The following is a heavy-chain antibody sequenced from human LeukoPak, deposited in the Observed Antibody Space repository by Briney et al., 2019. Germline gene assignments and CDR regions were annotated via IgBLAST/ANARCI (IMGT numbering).Heavy chain of an antibody. Sequence: GGSLRHSCAASGLTFSTQSMYWVRQAPRNGLEWVSAISASSNFIHYAESGRGRLTSSRENAKNSLYLQMNSLGAQDTTVYYCARPATGYCSSAGCHWDSWGQGTLVTVSS. CDR1: GLTFSTQS. J-gene: IGHJ4*02. D-gene: IGHD2-2*01. V-gene: IGHV3-21*01. CDR2: ISASSNFI. CDR3: ARPATGYCSSAGCHWDS.